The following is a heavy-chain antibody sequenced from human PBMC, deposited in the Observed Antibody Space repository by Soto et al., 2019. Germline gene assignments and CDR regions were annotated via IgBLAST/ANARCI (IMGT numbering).Heavy chain of an antibody. J-gene: IGHJ4*02. CDR2: INPSGGTT. D-gene: IGHD2-15*01. CDR3: ARSLVIDY. CDR1: GYNFNNYE. Sequence: GASVKVSCKASGYNFNNYEMHWVRQAPGQGLEWMGIINPSGGTTNYAQKFQGRVTMTRDTSTSTVYMEVSSLRSEDTAVYYCARSLVIDYWGQGTRVTVSS. V-gene: IGHV1-46*02.